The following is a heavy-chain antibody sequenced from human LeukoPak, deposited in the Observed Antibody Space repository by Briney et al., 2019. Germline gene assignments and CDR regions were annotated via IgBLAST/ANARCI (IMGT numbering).Heavy chain of an antibody. CDR1: GFTFSSYE. CDR2: IGSSGSSI. Sequence: GGSLRLSCAASGFTFSSYEMDWVRQAPGKGLEWVSCIGSSGSSIYYADSVKGRFTISRDNAKNSLYLQMNSLGAEDTAVYYCARGSFGFLGWFGDLRVWGQGTLVTVSS. CDR3: ARGSFGFLGWFGDLRV. D-gene: IGHD3-3*01. J-gene: IGHJ4*02. V-gene: IGHV3-48*03.